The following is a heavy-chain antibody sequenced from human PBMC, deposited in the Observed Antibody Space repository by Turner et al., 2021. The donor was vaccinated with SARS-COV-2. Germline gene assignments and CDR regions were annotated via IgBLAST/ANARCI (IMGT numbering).Heavy chain of an antibody. CDR1: GGTFSSYA. Sequence: VQLVQSGAAVKKPGSSVTVSCKASGGTFSSYAITWVRQAPGQGLEWMAGIIPIFGTANYAQKFQGRVTITADKSTSTAYMELSSLRSEDTAVYYCAKKTTDCSGGTCHEYFEYWGQGTLVTVSS. CDR2: IIPIFGTA. J-gene: IGHJ4*02. CDR3: AKKTTDCSGGTCHEYFEY. D-gene: IGHD2-15*01. V-gene: IGHV1-69*06.